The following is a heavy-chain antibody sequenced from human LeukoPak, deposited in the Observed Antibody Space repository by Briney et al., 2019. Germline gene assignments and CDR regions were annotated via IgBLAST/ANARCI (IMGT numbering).Heavy chain of an antibody. CDR3: VRGSPLGATTNWLDP. V-gene: IGHV3-7*01. Sequence: QAGGSLRLSCVVSGFTSSSSWMNWVRQAPGKGLEWVANIKQDGSETYYVDSVKGRFTISRDNSKNTLYLQMNSLRAEDTAMYYCVRGSPLGATTNWLDPWGQGTLVTVSS. J-gene: IGHJ5*02. CDR2: IKQDGSET. D-gene: IGHD1-26*01. CDR1: GFTSSSSW.